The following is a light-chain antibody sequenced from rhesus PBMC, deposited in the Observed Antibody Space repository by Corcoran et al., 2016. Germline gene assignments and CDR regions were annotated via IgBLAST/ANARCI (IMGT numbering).Light chain of an antibody. CDR2: KAS. CDR1: QGISSW. CDR3: LQDYTTPYS. J-gene: IGKJ2*01. Sequence: DIQMTQSPSSLSASVGDTVTITCRASQGISSWLAWFQQKPGKAPKLLIYKASSLQSGVPSRFTGSGSGTDFSLTISRRQSEDFASYYCLQDYTTPYSFGQGTKVEIK. V-gene: IGKV1-22*01.